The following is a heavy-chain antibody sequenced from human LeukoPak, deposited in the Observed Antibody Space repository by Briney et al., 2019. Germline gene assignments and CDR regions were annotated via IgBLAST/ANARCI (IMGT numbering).Heavy chain of an antibody. CDR1: GYTFTSYS. CDR2: ISTYNGNT. D-gene: IGHD6-6*01. J-gene: IGHJ4*02. Sequence: ASVKVSCKASGYTFTSYSISWVRQAPGQGLEWMGWISTYNGNTNYAQELQGRVTMTTDTSTSTAYMELRSLRSDDTAVYYCAKDRWRDGSSSFDNWGQGTLVTVSS. V-gene: IGHV1-18*01. CDR3: AKDRWRDGSSSFDN.